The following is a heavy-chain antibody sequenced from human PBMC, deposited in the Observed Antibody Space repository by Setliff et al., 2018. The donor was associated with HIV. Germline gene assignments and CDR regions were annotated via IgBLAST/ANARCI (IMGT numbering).Heavy chain of an antibody. J-gene: IGHJ4*02. D-gene: IGHD2-21*01. Sequence: SCAASGFTFTNYYMSWIRQAPGKGLELLSYISVSGTDIKYADSVKGRFTIYRDNAKNSLYLQMNSLRAEDTAVYYCATDPRRLSYWGQGTLVTVSS. CDR1: GFTFTNYY. V-gene: IGHV3-11*04. CDR2: ISVSGTDI. CDR3: ATDPRRLSY.